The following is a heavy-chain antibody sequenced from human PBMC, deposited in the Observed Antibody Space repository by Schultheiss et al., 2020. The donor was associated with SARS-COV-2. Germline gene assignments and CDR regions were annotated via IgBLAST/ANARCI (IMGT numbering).Heavy chain of an antibody. J-gene: IGHJ4*02. V-gene: IGHV3-7*03. CDR3: ARMYYYDSSGYGPEDY. CDR1: GFTFSSYS. D-gene: IGHD3-22*01. CDR2: IKQDGSEK. Sequence: GGSLRLSCAASGFTFSSYSMNWVRQAPGKGLEWVANIKQDGSEKYYVDSVKGRFTISRDNAKNSLYLQMNSLRAEDTAVYYCARMYYYDSSGYGPEDYWGQGTLVTVSS.